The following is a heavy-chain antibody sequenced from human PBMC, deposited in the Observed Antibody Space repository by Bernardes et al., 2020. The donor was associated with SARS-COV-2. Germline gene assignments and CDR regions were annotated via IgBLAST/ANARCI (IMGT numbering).Heavy chain of an antibody. CDR1: GYTFTSYG. Sequence: ASVKVSCKASGYTFTSYGISWVRQAPGQGLEWMGWISAYNGNTNYAQKLQGRVTMTTDTSTSTAYMELRSLRSDDTAVYYCARDLSTVTAVPLFYYYYYGMDVWGQGTLVTVSS. D-gene: IGHD4-17*01. J-gene: IGHJ6*02. V-gene: IGHV1-18*01. CDR3: ARDLSTVTAVPLFYYYYYGMDV. CDR2: ISAYNGNT.